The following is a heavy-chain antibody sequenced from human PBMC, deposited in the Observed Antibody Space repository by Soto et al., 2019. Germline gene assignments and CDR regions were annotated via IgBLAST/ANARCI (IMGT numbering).Heavy chain of an antibody. CDR3: ARFSGSYTRGLDY. Sequence: EVQLVESGGGLVQPGGSLRLSCAASGFTFSDHYMDWVRQAPGKGLEWVGRSRNKANSYSTEYAASVKGRFTISRDESKISLYLQRNSLKTEDTAVYYRARFSGSYTRGLDYWGQGTLVTVSS. CDR2: SRNKANSYST. CDR1: GFTFSDHY. V-gene: IGHV3-72*01. J-gene: IGHJ4*02. D-gene: IGHD1-26*01.